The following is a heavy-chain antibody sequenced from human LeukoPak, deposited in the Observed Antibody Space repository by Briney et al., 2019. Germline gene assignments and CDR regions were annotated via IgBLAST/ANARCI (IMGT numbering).Heavy chain of an antibody. Sequence: SETLSLTCTVSGGSISSSSYYWGWIRQPPGKGLEWIGSIYYSGSTYYNPSLKSRVTISVDTSKNQFSLKLSSVTAADTAVYYCARDSPLYDSSGNDAFDIWGQGTMVTVSS. V-gene: IGHV4-39*07. CDR2: IYYSGST. CDR1: GGSISSSSYY. CDR3: ARDSPLYDSSGNDAFDI. D-gene: IGHD3-22*01. J-gene: IGHJ3*02.